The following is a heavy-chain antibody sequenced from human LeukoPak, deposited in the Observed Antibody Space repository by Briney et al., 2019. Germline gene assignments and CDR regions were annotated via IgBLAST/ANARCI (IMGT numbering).Heavy chain of an antibody. J-gene: IGHJ4*02. CDR1: GFIFNNNA. V-gene: IGHV3-30*04. D-gene: IGHD3/OR15-3a*01. CDR3: ARDLRKSADYYFDY. Sequence: PGGSLRLSCAASGFIFNNNAIHWVRQAPGKGLEWVAVISFDGRDKHHADSVKGRFTISRDNSKNTVYLQMSSLRVEDTAMYYCARDLRKSADYYFDYWGQGTLVTVSS. CDR2: ISFDGRDK.